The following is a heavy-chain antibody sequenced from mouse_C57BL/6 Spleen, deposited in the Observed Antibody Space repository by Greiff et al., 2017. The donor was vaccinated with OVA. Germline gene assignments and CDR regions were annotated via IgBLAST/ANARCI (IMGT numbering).Heavy chain of an antibody. Sequence: QVQLQQPGAELVMPGASVKLSCKASGYTFTSYWMHWVKQRPGQGLEWIGEIDPSDSYTNYNQKFKGKSTLTVDKSSSTAYMQLSSLTSEDSAVYYCARYEGYSWFAYWGQGTLVTVSA. D-gene: IGHD2-3*01. CDR1: GYTFTSYW. J-gene: IGHJ3*01. CDR2: IDPSDSYT. CDR3: ARYEGYSWFAY. V-gene: IGHV1-69*01.